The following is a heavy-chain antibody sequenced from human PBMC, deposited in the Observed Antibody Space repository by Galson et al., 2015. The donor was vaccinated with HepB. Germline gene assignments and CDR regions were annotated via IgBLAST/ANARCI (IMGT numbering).Heavy chain of an antibody. CDR1: GYTLTELS. V-gene: IGHV1-24*01. J-gene: IGHJ4*02. D-gene: IGHD3-22*01. CDR3: ASYDSSGYYEDGSGGYYFDY. CDR2: FDPEDGET. Sequence: SVKVSCKVSGYTLTELSMHWVRQAPGKGLEWMGGFDPEDGETIYAQKFQGRVTMTEDTSTDTAYMELSSLRSEDTAVYYCASYDSSGYYEDGSGGYYFDYWGQGTLVTVSS.